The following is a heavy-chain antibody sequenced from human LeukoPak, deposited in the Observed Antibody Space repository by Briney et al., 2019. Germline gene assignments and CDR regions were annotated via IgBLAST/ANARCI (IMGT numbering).Heavy chain of an antibody. J-gene: IGHJ1*01. D-gene: IGHD3-16*01. Sequence: SETLSLTCTVSGGSISSSSYYWGWIRQPPGKGLEWIGSIYYSGSTYYNPSLKSRVTISVDTSKNQFSLKLSSVTAADTAVYYCARGGLIQHWGQGTLVTVSS. CDR3: ARGGLIQH. V-gene: IGHV4-39*01. CDR1: GGSISSSSYY. CDR2: IYYSGST.